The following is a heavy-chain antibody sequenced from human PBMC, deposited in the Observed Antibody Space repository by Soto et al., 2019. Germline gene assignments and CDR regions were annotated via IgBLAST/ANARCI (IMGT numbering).Heavy chain of an antibody. CDR1: GGSISNSY. CDR2: IYSSGST. CDR3: ARPRPPVLYGSGPWAV. Sequence: QVQLQESGPGLVRPSETLSLICTVSGGSISNSYWSWIRQSPEKGLEWVGYIYSSGSTNYNPSLDRRLTTCVDTCRNQVSLQLSSLSAAGPAVYYRARPRPPVLYGSGPWAVWGQGTTVTVSS. J-gene: IGHJ6*02. V-gene: IGHV4-4*08. D-gene: IGHD3-10*01.